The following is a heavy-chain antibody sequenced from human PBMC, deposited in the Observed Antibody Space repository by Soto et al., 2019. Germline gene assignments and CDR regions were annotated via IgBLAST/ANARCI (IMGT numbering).Heavy chain of an antibody. CDR1: GFTFTAYD. Sequence: GGSLRLSCAPSGFTFTAYDLTCVRQAPGKGLAWVSGISPSGDTTYYADSEKGRFTISRDNSKTVLYLQINSLRAEATAVYYCAFMVTANPFYWGQGTLVTVSS. CDR2: ISPSGDTT. CDR3: AFMVTANPFY. J-gene: IGHJ4*02. V-gene: IGHV3-23*01. D-gene: IGHD2-21*02.